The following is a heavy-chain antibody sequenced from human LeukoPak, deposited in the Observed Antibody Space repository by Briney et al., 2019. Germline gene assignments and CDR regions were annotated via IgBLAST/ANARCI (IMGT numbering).Heavy chain of an antibody. Sequence: ASVNVSCKASGYTFTSYYMHWVRQAPGQGLEWMGIINPSGGSTSYAQKFQGRVTMTRDTSTGTVYMELSSLRSEDTAVYYCARVGVYSSSWYYFDYWGQGTLVTVSS. CDR3: ARVGVYSSSWYYFDY. D-gene: IGHD6-13*01. CDR2: INPSGGST. V-gene: IGHV1-46*01. J-gene: IGHJ4*02. CDR1: GYTFTSYY.